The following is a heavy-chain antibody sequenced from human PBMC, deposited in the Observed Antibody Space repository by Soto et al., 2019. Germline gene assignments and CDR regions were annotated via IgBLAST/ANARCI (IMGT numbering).Heavy chain of an antibody. CDR1: GYSFTNYW. D-gene: IGHD6-13*01. J-gene: IGHJ5*02. CDR3: ARSIAAAGTGCFDP. Sequence: GESLKISCKGSGYSFTNYWIGWVRQMPGKGLEWTGIIYLGDSDTRYSPSFQGQVTISADKSISTAYLQWSSLKAAVTAMYYCARSIAAAGTGCFDPWGQGTLVTVSS. V-gene: IGHV5-51*01. CDR2: IYLGDSDT.